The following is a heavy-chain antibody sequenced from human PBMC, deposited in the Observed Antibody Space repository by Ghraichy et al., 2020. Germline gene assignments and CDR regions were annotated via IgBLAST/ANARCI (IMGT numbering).Heavy chain of an antibody. CDR1: GYTFTSYG. CDR3: ARDGSSVYDWSIGMDV. Sequence: ASVKVSCKASGYTFTSYGITWVRQAPGQGLEWMGWITTSSGNTHSAQKLQGRVTMTADTVTSTVYMELRSLKSDDTAVYYCARDGSSVYDWSIGMDVWGQGTTVAVSS. V-gene: IGHV1-18*04. D-gene: IGHD5/OR15-5a*01. CDR2: ITTSSGNT. J-gene: IGHJ6*02.